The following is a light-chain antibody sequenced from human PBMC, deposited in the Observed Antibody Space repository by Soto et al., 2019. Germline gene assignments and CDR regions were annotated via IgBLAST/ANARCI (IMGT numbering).Light chain of an antibody. CDR3: ETWDSNTHTV. CDR1: SGHSSYI. CDR2: LEGSGSY. V-gene: IGLV4-60*02. Sequence: QSVLTQSSSASASLGSSVKLTCTLSSGHSSYIIAWHQQQPGKAPRYLMKLEGSGSYNKGSGVPDRFSGSSSGADRYLTISNLQFEYEADYYCETWDSNTHTVFGGGTQLTAL. J-gene: IGLJ3*02.